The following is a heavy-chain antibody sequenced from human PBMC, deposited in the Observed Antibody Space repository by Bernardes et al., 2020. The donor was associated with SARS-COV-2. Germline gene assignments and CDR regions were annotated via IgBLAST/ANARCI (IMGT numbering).Heavy chain of an antibody. Sequence: ETLSLTCCVSRGSVSFGSNYWTWIRQPPGKGLEWIGYIYYPGSINYNPSLKSRVTISVDTSKNQFSLKLTSVTAADTAVYYCVRGTGFCSGGSCGWIDPWGQGTLVSVSS. CDR3: VRGTGFCSGGSCGWIDP. D-gene: IGHD2-15*01. CDR2: IYYPGSI. CDR1: RGSVSFGSNY. V-gene: IGHV4-61*01. J-gene: IGHJ5*02.